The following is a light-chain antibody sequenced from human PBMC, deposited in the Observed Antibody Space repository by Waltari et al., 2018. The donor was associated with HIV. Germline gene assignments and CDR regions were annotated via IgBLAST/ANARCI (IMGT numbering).Light chain of an antibody. V-gene: IGKV4-1*01. Sequence: IVMTQSPDSLPVSLGERATINCKSSESVLFSSNNKNYLSWYQQKPGQPPKLLIYGASSRESGVPDRFSGSGSETDFTLTISSLQAEDVAVYYCQQYYSTPLTFGGGTKVEIK. CDR1: ESVLFSSNNKNY. CDR2: GAS. J-gene: IGKJ4*01. CDR3: QQYYSTPLT.